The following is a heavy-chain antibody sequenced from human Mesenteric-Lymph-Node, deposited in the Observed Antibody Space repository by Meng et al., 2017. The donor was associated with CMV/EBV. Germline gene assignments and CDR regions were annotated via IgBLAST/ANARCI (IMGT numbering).Heavy chain of an antibody. CDR3: ARGNLRRVTTDY. D-gene: IGHD4-17*01. CDR1: GYTFTGYY. CDR2: MSPNSGST. J-gene: IGHJ4*02. Sequence: ASVKVSCKASGYTFTGYYMHWVRQATGQGLEWMGWMSPNSGSTGYAQKFQGRVTMTRDTSISTVYMELSSLRSEDTAVYYCARGNLRRVTTDYWGQGTLVTVSS. V-gene: IGHV1-8*02.